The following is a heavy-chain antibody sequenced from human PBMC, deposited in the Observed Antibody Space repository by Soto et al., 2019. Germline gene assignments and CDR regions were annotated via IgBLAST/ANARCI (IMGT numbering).Heavy chain of an antibody. V-gene: IGHV1-18*01. J-gene: IGHJ5*02. CDR2: ISAYNGNT. Sequence: ASVKVSCKASGGTFSSYAISWVRQAPGQGLEWMGWISAYNGNTNYAQKLQGRVTMTTDTSTSTAYMELRSLRSDDTAVYYCARMDRNWFDPWGQGTLVTVSS. CDR3: ARMDRNWFDP. CDR1: GGTFSSYA.